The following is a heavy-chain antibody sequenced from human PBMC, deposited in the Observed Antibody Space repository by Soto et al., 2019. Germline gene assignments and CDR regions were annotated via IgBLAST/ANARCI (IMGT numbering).Heavy chain of an antibody. CDR2: IYHSGST. CDR1: GGPISSGGYS. CDR3: GGGPPLGR. V-gene: IGHV4-30-2*01. Sequence: QLQLQESGSGLVKPSQTLSRTCAVSGGPISSGGYSWSWIRQPPGKGLGWIGYIYHSGSTYYNPPLMSRGTISVDRSKNQFSLKLSSVTAADTAVYYWGGGPPLGRWGQGTLVTVSS. D-gene: IGHD6-25*01. J-gene: IGHJ4*02.